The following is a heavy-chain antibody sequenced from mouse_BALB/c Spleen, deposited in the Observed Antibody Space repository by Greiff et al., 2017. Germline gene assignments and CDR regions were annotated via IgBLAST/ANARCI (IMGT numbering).Heavy chain of an antibody. V-gene: IGHV1-18*01. D-gene: IGHD2-2*01. CDR3: ARKPSTMVTTREYYYAMDY. CDR2: INPNNGGT. CDR1: GYTFTDYN. Sequence: VQLKESGPELVKPGASVKIPCKASGYTFTDYNMDWVKQSHGKSLEWIGDINPNNGGTIYNQKFKGKATLTVDKSSSTAYMELRSLTSEDTAVYYCARKPSTMVTTREYYYAMDYWGQGTSVTVAS. J-gene: IGHJ4*01.